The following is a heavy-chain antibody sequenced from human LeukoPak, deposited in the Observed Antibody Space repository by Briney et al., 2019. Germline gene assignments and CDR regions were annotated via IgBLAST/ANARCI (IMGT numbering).Heavy chain of an antibody. CDR1: GYTFTSNY. J-gene: IGHJ3*02. CDR2: INASGGTT. Sequence: ASVTVSCMASGYTFTSNYIHWVRQAPGQGLEWMGIINASGGTTVYAQNVQGRVTMARDTSTSTVYMERSSLGSEDTAVYYCARERSTSGRGAFDIWGQGTMVTV. D-gene: IGHD2-8*01. V-gene: IGHV1-46*01. CDR3: ARERSTSGRGAFDI.